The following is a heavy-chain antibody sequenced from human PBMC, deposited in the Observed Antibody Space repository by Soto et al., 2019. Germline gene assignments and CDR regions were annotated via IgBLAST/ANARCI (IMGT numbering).Heavy chain of an antibody. Sequence: GGSLRLSCAASGFTFSSYWMHWVRQAPGKGLEWVSRVNSDGSSTSYADSVKGRFTISRDNAKNTLYLKLNSMRAEDTAAYYCARLVSSYYYYYYMDVWGKGTTVTVSS. V-gene: IGHV3-74*01. CDR3: ARLVSSYYYYYYMDV. CDR1: GFTFSSYW. D-gene: IGHD3-9*01. CDR2: VNSDGSST. J-gene: IGHJ6*03.